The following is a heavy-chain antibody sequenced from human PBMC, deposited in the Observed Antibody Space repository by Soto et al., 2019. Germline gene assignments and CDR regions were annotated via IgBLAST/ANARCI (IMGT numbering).Heavy chain of an antibody. CDR2: IYHSGST. CDR1: GGSISSGGYS. D-gene: IGHD2-15*01. Sequence: SETLSLTCAVSGGSISSGGYSWSWIRQPPGKGLEWIGYIYHSGSTYYNPSLKSRVTISVDRSKNRFSLKLSSVTAADTAVYYCARELGYCSGGSCYIWFDPWGQGTLVTVSS. J-gene: IGHJ5*02. CDR3: ARELGYCSGGSCYIWFDP. V-gene: IGHV4-30-2*01.